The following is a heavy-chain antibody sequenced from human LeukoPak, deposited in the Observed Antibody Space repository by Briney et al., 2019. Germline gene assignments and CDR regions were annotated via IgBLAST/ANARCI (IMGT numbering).Heavy chain of an antibody. Sequence: EAGGSLRLSCAASGFTFSDYYMSWIRQAPGKGLEWVSYISSSGSTIYYADSVKGRFTISRDNAKNSLYLQMNSLRAEDTAAYYCARDRPSPSYYYYMDVWGKGTTVTVSS. V-gene: IGHV3-11*04. J-gene: IGHJ6*03. CDR2: ISSSGSTI. CDR3: ARDRPSPSYYYYMDV. CDR1: GFTFSDYY.